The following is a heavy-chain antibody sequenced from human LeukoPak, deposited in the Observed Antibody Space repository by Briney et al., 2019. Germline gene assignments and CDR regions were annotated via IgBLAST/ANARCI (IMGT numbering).Heavy chain of an antibody. Sequence: GGSLRLSCAASGFTFSSYAMSWVRQAPGKGLEWVSSISNSGGRTFYTDSVKGRFTISRDNSKITLYLQMNSLRVEDTAVYYCAKVLNYYGSGYFDYWGQGTLVTVSS. CDR2: ISNSGGRT. CDR1: GFTFSSYA. V-gene: IGHV3-23*01. CDR3: AKVLNYYGSGYFDY. D-gene: IGHD3-10*01. J-gene: IGHJ4*02.